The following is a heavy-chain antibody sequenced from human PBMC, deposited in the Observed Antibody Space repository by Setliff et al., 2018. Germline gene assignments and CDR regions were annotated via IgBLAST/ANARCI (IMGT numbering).Heavy chain of an antibody. CDR1: GFTFSAYS. CDR2: ISDTTNFI. J-gene: IGHJ4*02. D-gene: IGHD5-18*01. CDR3: AKGSYSYGL. V-gene: IGHV3-21*04. Sequence: GGSLRLSCAASGFTFSAYSMNWVRQAPGKGLEWVSSISDTTNFIYYADSVKGRFTISRDNSKNTLYLQMNSLRAEDTAVYYCAKGSYSYGLWGQGTLVTVSS.